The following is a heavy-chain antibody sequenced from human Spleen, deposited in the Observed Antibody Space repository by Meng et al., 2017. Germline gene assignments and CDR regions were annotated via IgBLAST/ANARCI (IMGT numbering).Heavy chain of an antibody. CDR2: IYYSGST. CDR1: GGSISSSSYY. Sequence: SETLSLTCTVSGGSISSSSYYWGWIRQPPGKGLEWIGSIYYSGSTYYNPSLKSRVTISVDTSKNQFSLKLSSVTAADTAVYYCARVGFVVVAGGSGSWFDPWGQGTLVTVSS. J-gene: IGHJ5*02. V-gene: IGHV4-39*07. CDR3: ARVGFVVVAGGSGSWFDP. D-gene: IGHD2-15*01.